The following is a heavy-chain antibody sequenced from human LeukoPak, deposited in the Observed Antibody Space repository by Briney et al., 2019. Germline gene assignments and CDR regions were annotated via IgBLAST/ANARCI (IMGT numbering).Heavy chain of an antibody. CDR1: GGSISSGGYS. D-gene: IGHD6-13*01. CDR3: ARVGAATWERKGVLN. Sequence: SQTLSLTCAVSGGSISSGGYSWSWIRRPPGKGLEWIGYIYHSGSTYYNPSLKSRVTISVDKSKNQFSLKLSSVTAADTAVYYCARVGAATWERKGVLNWGQGTLVTVSS. CDR2: IYHSGST. J-gene: IGHJ4*02. V-gene: IGHV4-30-2*01.